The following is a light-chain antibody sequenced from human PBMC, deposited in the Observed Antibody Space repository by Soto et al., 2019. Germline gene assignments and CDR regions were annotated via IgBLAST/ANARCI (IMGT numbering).Light chain of an antibody. Sequence: LALTRPPPRLNVYLGRGATLSFMSSQSISTNLAWYQQKPGQAPRRLIYGASTRAAGIPARFRGSRSGPEITLTISSLLSEDFGVDYWQQYDNWPPITFGQGTRLEI. CDR2: GAS. CDR1: QSISTN. V-gene: IGKV3-15*01. CDR3: QQYDNWPPIT. J-gene: IGKJ5*01.